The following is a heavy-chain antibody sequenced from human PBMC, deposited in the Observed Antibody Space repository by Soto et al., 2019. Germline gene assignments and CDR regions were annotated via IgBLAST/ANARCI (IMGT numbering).Heavy chain of an antibody. V-gene: IGHV1-69*01. CDR3: AGDYGVYYWYGMDV. D-gene: IGHD4-17*01. CDR1: GATFRSYA. CDR2: ISPIFGST. Sequence: VQLVQSGAEVKKPGSSVKVSCRASGATFRSYAFTWVRQAPGQGLEWMGGISPIFGSTIYARQFQGRVTITADDSASTAYMELNSLSSEDTAVYYCAGDYGVYYWYGMDVWGQGTTVTVSS. J-gene: IGHJ6*02.